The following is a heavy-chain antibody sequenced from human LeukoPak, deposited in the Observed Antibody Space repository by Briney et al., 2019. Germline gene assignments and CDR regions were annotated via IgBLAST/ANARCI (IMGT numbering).Heavy chain of an antibody. V-gene: IGHV4-4*07. D-gene: IGHD5-12*01. CDR1: GGSISSYY. Sequence: SETLSLTCTVSGGSISSYYWSWIRQPAGKGLEWIGRIYTSGGTNYNPSLKSRVTMSVDTSKNQFSLKLSSVTAADTAVYYCARESIVATIWDYYYYYGMDVWGQGTTVTVSS. J-gene: IGHJ6*02. CDR3: ARESIVATIWDYYYYYGMDV. CDR2: IYTSGGT.